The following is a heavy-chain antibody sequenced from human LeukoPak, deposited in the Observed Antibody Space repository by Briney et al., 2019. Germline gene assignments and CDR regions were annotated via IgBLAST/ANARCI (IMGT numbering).Heavy chain of an antibody. D-gene: IGHD3-9*01. CDR2: IYYSGST. CDR3: ARLRPDYDILTGFPMDV. CDR1: GGSISSYS. J-gene: IGHJ6*02. V-gene: IGHV4-59*01. Sequence: SETLSLTCSVSGGSISSYSWSWIRQPPGKGLEWIGYIYYSGSTNYNPSLKRRVTQSVDTSKNRFSLKLSSVTAVDTAVYYCARLRPDYDILTGFPMDVWGPGTTVTVSS.